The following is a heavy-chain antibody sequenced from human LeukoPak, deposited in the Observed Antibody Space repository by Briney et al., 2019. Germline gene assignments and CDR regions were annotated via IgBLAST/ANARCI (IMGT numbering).Heavy chain of an antibody. CDR3: ASLSNPDAFDI. D-gene: IGHD2/OR15-2a*01. Sequence: GASVKVSCKASGYTFTGYYMHWVRQAPGQGLEWTGRINPNSGVTHYAQKFQGRVTMTRDTSISTAYMELSRLRSDDTAVYYCASLSNPDAFDIWGQGTMVTVSS. J-gene: IGHJ3*02. V-gene: IGHV1-2*06. CDR2: INPNSGVT. CDR1: GYTFTGYY.